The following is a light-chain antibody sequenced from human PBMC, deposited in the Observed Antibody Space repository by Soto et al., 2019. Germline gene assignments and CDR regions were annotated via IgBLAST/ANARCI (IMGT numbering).Light chain of an antibody. CDR1: SGHSTYI. J-gene: IGLJ3*02. Sequence: QLVLTQSSSASASLGSSVKLTCILSSGHSTYIIAWHQQQPGKAPRFLMTLDRSGSYNRGSGVPDRFSGSSSGADRYLTIANLQFEDEGDYYCETWYSNTHKVFGGGTKVTVL. V-gene: IGLV4-60*02. CDR2: LDRSGSY. CDR3: ETWYSNTHKV.